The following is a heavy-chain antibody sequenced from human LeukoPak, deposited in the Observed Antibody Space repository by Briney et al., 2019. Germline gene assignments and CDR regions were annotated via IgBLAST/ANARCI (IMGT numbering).Heavy chain of an antibody. CDR2: IYYSGNT. Sequence: PSETLSLTCTVSGDSISSSNSYWGWIRQPPGKGLEWIGSIYYSGNTYYNASLKSRVTISVDTSKNQFSLKLSSVTAADTAVYYCARQGDYYDSSGYLWGQGTLVTVSS. D-gene: IGHD3-22*01. CDR1: GDSISSSNSY. J-gene: IGHJ5*02. V-gene: IGHV4-39*01. CDR3: ARQGDYYDSSGYL.